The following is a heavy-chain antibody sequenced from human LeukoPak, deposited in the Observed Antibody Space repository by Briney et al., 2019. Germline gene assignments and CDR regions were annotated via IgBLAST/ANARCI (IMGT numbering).Heavy chain of an antibody. J-gene: IGHJ6*03. CDR2: INHSGST. V-gene: IGHV4-34*01. D-gene: IGHD2-2*02. Sequence: TSETLSLTCAVYGGSFSGYYWSWIRQPPGKGLEWIGEINHSGSTNYNPSLKSRVTISVDTSKNQFSLKLSSVTAADTAVYYCARRYLGRRAIDYYYYMDVWGKGTTVTVSS. CDR1: GGSFSGYY. CDR3: ARRYLGRRAIDYYYYMDV.